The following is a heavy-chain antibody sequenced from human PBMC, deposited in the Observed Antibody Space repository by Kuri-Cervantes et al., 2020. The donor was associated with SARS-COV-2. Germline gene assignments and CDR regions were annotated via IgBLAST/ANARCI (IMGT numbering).Heavy chain of an antibody. CDR2: IYYSGST. CDR3: ARVSAETIFGVVTTAAWFDP. V-gene: IGHV4-59*01. Sequence: GSLRLSCTVSGGSISSYDLSWIRQPPGKGLEWIGYIYYSGSTNYNPSLKSRVTISVDTSKNQFSLKLSSVTAADTAVYYCARVSAETIFGVVTTAAWFDPWGQGTLVTVSS. J-gene: IGHJ5*02. CDR1: GGSISSYD. D-gene: IGHD3-3*01.